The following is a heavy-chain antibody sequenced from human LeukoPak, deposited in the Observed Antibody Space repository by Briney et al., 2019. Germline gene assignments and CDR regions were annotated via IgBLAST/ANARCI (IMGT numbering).Heavy chain of an antibody. V-gene: IGHV1-2*02. CDR3: ARVKAMAAHFDY. Sequence: ASVKVSCKASGYTFTGYYMHWVRQAPGQGLEWMGWINPNSGGTNYAQKFQGRVTMTRDTSISTAYMELSRLRSDDTAVYYCARVKAMAAHFDYWGQGTLVTASS. D-gene: IGHD6-19*01. CDR2: INPNSGGT. J-gene: IGHJ4*02. CDR1: GYTFTGYY.